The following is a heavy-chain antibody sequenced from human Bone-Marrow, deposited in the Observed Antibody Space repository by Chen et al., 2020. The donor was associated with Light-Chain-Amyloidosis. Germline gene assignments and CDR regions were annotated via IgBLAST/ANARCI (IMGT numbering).Heavy chain of an antibody. V-gene: IGHV3-74*01. CDR1: GFTFSSYW. CDR2: INTDGSST. D-gene: IGHD2-2*01. J-gene: IGHJ3*02. Sequence: EVQLVESGGGLVQPGGSLRLSCVASGFTFSSYWLHWVRQAPGKGLVWVSRINTDGSSTSYADSVKGRFTISRDNAKNTLFLQMSSLRADDTVVYYCARDSDCRSTSCYPLGTFDIWGQGTMVTVSS. CDR3: ARDSDCRSTSCYPLGTFDI.